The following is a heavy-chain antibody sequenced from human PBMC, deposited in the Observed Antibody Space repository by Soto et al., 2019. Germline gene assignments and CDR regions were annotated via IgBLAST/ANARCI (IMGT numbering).Heavy chain of an antibody. V-gene: IGHV1-69*01. CDR2: IIPIFGTA. D-gene: IGHD5-18*01. Sequence: QVQLVQSGAEVKKPGASVKVSCKASGYTFTGYYMHWVRQAPGQGLEWMGWIIPIFGTANYAQKFQGRVTITADESTSTAYMELSSLRSEDTAVYYCARATDTAMVTDYYYGMDVWGQGTTVTVSS. CDR1: GYTFTGYY. J-gene: IGHJ6*02. CDR3: ARATDTAMVTDYYYGMDV.